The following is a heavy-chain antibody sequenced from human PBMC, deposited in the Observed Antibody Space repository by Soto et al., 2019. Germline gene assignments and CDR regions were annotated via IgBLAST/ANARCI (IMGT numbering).Heavy chain of an antibody. CDR3: ARERGSGGDPDDAFDI. J-gene: IGHJ3*02. D-gene: IGHD3-16*01. CDR1: GGTFSSYA. V-gene: IGHV1-69*01. Sequence: QVQLVQSGAEVKKPGSSVKVSCKASGGTFSSYAISWVRQAPGQGLEWMGGIIPIFGTANYAQKFQGRVTITADESTSTSYMALSSLRSEDTAVYYCARERGSGGDPDDAFDIWGQGTMVTVSS. CDR2: IIPIFGTA.